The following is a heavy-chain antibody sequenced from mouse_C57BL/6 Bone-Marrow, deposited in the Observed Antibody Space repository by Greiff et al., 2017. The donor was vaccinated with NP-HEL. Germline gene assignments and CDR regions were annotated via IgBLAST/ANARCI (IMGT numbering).Heavy chain of an antibody. CDR1: GYTFTSYG. CDR3: ARAMIRKYFDV. J-gene: IGHJ1*03. Sequence: VQLQQSGAELARPGASVKLSCKASGYTFTSYGISWVKQRPGQGLEWIGEIYPRSGNTYYNEKFKGKATLTADKSSSTAYMELRSLTSEDSAVYFCARAMIRKYFDVWGTGTTVTVSS. V-gene: IGHV1-81*01. CDR2: IYPRSGNT. D-gene: IGHD2-4*01.